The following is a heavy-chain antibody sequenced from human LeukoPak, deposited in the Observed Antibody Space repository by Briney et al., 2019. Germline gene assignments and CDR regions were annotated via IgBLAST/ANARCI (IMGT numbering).Heavy chain of an antibody. CDR1: GDSICKYY. D-gene: IGHD6-19*01. CDR2: IYYSGST. CDR3: ARPGVAASGDYYYMDV. V-gene: IGHV4-59*08. J-gene: IGHJ6*03. Sequence: PSETLSLTCTVSGDSICKYYWSWIRQPPGKALEWIGYIYYSGSTTYNPSLRSRVTISIDTSKNQFSLKLSSVTAADTAVYYCARPGVAASGDYYYMDVWGQGTTVTVSS.